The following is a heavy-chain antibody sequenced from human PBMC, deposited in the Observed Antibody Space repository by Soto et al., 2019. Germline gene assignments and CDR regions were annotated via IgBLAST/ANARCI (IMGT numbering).Heavy chain of an antibody. CDR2: IRKKVNSYTT. V-gene: IGHV3-72*01. CDR3: ARDLGGGPYGDL. J-gene: IGHJ2*01. D-gene: IGHD3-16*01. Sequence: EMQLVESGGRLVQPGGSLRLSCAASGFIFSDQYMDWVRQAPGKGLEWVGRIRKKVNSYTTEYAASVKGRFTVSRDDSKKSLYLQMNSLKTEDTAIYYCARDLGGGPYGDLWGRGTLVTVSS. CDR1: GFIFSDQY.